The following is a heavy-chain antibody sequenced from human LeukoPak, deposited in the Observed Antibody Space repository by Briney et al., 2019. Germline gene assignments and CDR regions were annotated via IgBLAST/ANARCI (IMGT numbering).Heavy chain of an antibody. CDR3: ARGLRDCTSTSCFKYWYFDL. CDR2: INWNGGST. V-gene: IGHV3-20*01. CDR1: GFTFDDYG. Sequence: GGSLRLSCAASGFTFDDYGMSWVRQAPGKGLEWVSGINWNGGSTGYADSVKGRFTISRDNAKNSLYLQMNSLRAEDTALYHCARGLRDCTSTSCFKYWYFDLWGRGTLVTVSS. J-gene: IGHJ2*01. D-gene: IGHD2-2*01.